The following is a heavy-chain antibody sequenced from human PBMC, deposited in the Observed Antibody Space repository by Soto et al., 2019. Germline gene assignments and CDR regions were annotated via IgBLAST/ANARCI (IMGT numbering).Heavy chain of an antibody. Sequence: GASVKVSCKAPGYTFTSYGISWVRQAPGQGLEWMGWISAYNGNTNYAQKLQGRVTMTTDTSTSTAYMELRSLRSDDTAVYYCARAPFHYYDSSGYYDYWGQGTLVTVSS. J-gene: IGHJ4*02. CDR2: ISAYNGNT. D-gene: IGHD3-22*01. CDR3: ARAPFHYYDSSGYYDY. CDR1: GYTFTSYG. V-gene: IGHV1-18*01.